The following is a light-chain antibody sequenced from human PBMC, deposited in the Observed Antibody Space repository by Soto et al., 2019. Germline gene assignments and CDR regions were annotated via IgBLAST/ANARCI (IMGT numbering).Light chain of an antibody. CDR1: QSVNSN. V-gene: IGKV3D-15*01. Sequence: EIMMTQSPASLSVSPGETVTLSCRASQSVNSNLAWYQQKPGQAPRLLIYHASTRATGIPARFSGSGSGTEFTLTISSLQSEDFAIFYCQQFNNWPPITFGGGTKVDI. CDR2: HAS. CDR3: QQFNNWPPIT. J-gene: IGKJ4*01.